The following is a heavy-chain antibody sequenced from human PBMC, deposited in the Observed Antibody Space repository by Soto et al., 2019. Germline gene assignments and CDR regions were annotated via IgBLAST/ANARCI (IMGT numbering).Heavy chain of an antibody. CDR1: GYTFTSYG. CDR3: ARRSTTPLPLYGMDV. CDR2: ISAYNGNT. V-gene: IGHV1-18*04. J-gene: IGHJ6*02. D-gene: IGHD2-2*01. Sequence: ASVKVSCKASGYTFTSYGISWVRQAPGQGLEWMGWISAYNGNTNCAQKLQGRVTMTTDTSTSTAYMELRSLRSDDTAVYYCARRSTTPLPLYGMDVWGQGTTVTVSS.